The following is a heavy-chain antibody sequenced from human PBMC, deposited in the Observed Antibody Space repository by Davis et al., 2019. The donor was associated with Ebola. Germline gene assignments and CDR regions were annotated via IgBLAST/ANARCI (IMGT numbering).Heavy chain of an antibody. CDR3: AKDMIDEGLSSPHPDFQH. Sequence: GESLKISCAASGFTFYSYAMSWVRQAPGKGLEWVSAITSSGSSTYYADSVRGRFTISRDNPKNTLYLQIKSLRAEDTAVYYCAKDMIDEGLSSPHPDFQHWGQGTLVTVSS. CDR1: GFTFYSYA. D-gene: IGHD3-22*01. V-gene: IGHV3-23*01. CDR2: ITSSGSST. J-gene: IGHJ1*01.